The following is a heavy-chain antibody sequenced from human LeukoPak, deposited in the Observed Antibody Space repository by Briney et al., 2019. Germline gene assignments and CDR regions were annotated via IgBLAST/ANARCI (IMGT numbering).Heavy chain of an antibody. D-gene: IGHD2-15*01. CDR3: ARVSSGGSRYNWFDP. Sequence: GGSLRLSCAASGFTFSSYEMNWVRQAPGKGLEWVSYISSSGSTIYYADSVKGRFTISRDNAKDSLYLQMNSLRAEDTAVYYCARVSSGGSRYNWFDPWGQGTLVTVSS. CDR1: GFTFSSYE. V-gene: IGHV3-48*03. J-gene: IGHJ5*02. CDR2: ISSSGSTI.